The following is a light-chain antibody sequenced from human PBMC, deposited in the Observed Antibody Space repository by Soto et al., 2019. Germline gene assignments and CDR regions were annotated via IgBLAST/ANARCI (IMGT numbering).Light chain of an antibody. V-gene: IGLV2-14*01. CDR3: SSYTSSSTLV. J-gene: IGLJ2*01. Sequence: QSVLTQPASVSGSPGQSITISCSGTSSDVGAYNYVSWYQQHPGKAPKLMIYEVRNRPLGVFNRFSGSKSGNTASLTISGLLAEDEADYYCSSYTSSSTLVFGGGTKVTVL. CDR2: EVR. CDR1: SSDVGAYNY.